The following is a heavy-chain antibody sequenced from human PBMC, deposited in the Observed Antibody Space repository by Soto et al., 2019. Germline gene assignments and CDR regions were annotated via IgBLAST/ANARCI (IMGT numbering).Heavy chain of an antibody. CDR3: AREGGSGNYRYYAMDV. D-gene: IGHD3-10*01. V-gene: IGHV1-69*12. Sequence: QIQLVQSGAEVKKPGSSVKVSCKASGGPFSSYAISWVRQAPGQGLEWMGGIIPIFGTANYAQKFQGGVTITADESTSTAYMELSSLRSEDTAVYYCAREGGSGNYRYYAMDVWGQGTTVTVSS. CDR2: IIPIFGTA. J-gene: IGHJ6*02. CDR1: GGPFSSYA.